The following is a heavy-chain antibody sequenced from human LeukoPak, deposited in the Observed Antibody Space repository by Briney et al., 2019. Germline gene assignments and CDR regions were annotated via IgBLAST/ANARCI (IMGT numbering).Heavy chain of an antibody. Sequence: GGCLRLSCAASEFTFSSYGMSWVRQAPGKGLEWVSSISGSGGSTQYADSVQGRFAISRDNSENTLYLQMNSLRVEDTAVYFCGRDPNGDYIGTFDMWGRGTMVSVSS. D-gene: IGHD4-17*01. CDR3: GRDPNGDYIGTFDM. CDR1: EFTFSSYG. CDR2: ISGSGGST. V-gene: IGHV3-23*01. J-gene: IGHJ3*02.